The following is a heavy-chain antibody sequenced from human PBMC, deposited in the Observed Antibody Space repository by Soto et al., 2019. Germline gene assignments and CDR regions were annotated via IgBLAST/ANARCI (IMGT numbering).Heavy chain of an antibody. J-gene: IGHJ5*02. CDR2: IYYSGTT. CDR1: GHSIRSSY. D-gene: IGHD1-26*01. CDR3: ARFSWEHGLDP. Sequence: QEQLQQSGPGLVKPSETLSLTCTVSGHSIRSSYWSWIRQPPGKGLEWIGYIYYSGTTNYNPSLKNRVTISLDTSKNQFSLKLSYVTAADTAVYYCARFSWEHGLDPWGQGTLVTVSS. V-gene: IGHV4-59*08.